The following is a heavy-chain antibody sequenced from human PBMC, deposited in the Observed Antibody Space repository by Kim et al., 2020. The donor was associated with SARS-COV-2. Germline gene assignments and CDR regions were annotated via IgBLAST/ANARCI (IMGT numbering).Heavy chain of an antibody. V-gene: IGHV3-30*04. J-gene: IGHJ5*02. CDR2: ISYKGSTK. D-gene: IGHD1-26*01. CDR3: ARNLVGDTAQGP. CDR1: GFTFSSYA. Sequence: GGSLRLSCAASGFTFSSYAMSWVRQAPGKGLEWVAPISYKGSTKKYADSVKGRFTVSRDNSKNTLFLQMNSLRAEDTAVYYCARNLVGDTAQGPWGEGTVVTFSS.